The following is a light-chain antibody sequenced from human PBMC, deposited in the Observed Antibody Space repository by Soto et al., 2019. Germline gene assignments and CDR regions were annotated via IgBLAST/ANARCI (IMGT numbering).Light chain of an antibody. V-gene: IGKV3-20*01. J-gene: IGKJ2*01. CDR1: ESISRDY. CDR3: QQYSGTPHT. Sequence: DIVLTQSPGTLSLSPGQRATLSCRASESISRDYLAWYQQRLGQAPRLLIYGASSGATGIPDRFSGTGSGTDFTLIINRLEPEDFAVYYCQQYSGTPHTFGQGTKVDI. CDR2: GAS.